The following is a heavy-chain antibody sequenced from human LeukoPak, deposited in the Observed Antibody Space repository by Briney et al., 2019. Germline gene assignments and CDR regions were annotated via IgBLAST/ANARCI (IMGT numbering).Heavy chain of an antibody. Sequence: PGGSLRLSCAASGFTFSDYYMSWIRQAPGKGLEWVANIKQDGGEKYYVDSVKGRFTISRDNAKNSLYLQMNSLRAEDTAVYYCARDDCSSISCYHNWFDPWGQGTLVTVSS. V-gene: IGHV3-7*01. J-gene: IGHJ5*02. CDR3: ARDDCSSISCYHNWFDP. CDR2: IKQDGGEK. CDR1: GFTFSDYY. D-gene: IGHD2-2*01.